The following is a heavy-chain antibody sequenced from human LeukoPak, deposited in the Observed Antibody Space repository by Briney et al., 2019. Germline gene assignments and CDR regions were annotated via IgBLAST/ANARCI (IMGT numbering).Heavy chain of an antibody. Sequence: AGGSLRLPCVVSGFTFSTYGMSWVRQAPGEGLGWVTDIIGRGGSILYADSEKGRFTISRDNSKNTLYLQMNSLRAEDTAVYYCAKDGGEYYDILTGYYPRLYYMDVWGKGTTVIISS. D-gene: IGHD3-9*01. V-gene: IGHV3-23*01. CDR1: GFTFSTYG. CDR3: AKDGGEYYDILTGYYPRLYYMDV. CDR2: IIGRGGSI. J-gene: IGHJ6*03.